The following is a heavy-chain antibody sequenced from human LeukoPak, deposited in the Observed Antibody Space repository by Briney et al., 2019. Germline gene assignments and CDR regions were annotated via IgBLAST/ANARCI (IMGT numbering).Heavy chain of an antibody. CDR1: GFSVSDNY. CDR3: ARGQRTSVTLYYFDF. J-gene: IGHJ4*02. D-gene: IGHD4-17*01. Sequence: GGSLRLSCAVSGFSVSDNYMTWVRQAPGKGLEWVSVLFGGGDTYYGDSVKGRFAISRDNSKNTVYLQIKSLRAEDTAVYYCARGQRTSVTLYYFDFWGPGTLVSVSS. CDR2: LFGGGDT. V-gene: IGHV3-66*01.